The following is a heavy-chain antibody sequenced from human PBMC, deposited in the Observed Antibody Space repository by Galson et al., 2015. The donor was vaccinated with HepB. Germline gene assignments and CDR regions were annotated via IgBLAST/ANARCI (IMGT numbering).Heavy chain of an antibody. CDR1: GGTFSSYA. D-gene: IGHD3-3*01. J-gene: IGHJ4*02. CDR2: IIPIFGTA. V-gene: IGHV1-69*13. CDR3: ARAALWDFWSGYYSH. Sequence: SVKVSCKASGGTFSSYAISWVRQAPGQGLEWMGGIIPIFGTANYAQKFQGRVTITADESTSTAYMELSSLRSEDTAVYYCARAALWDFWSGYYSHWGQGTLVTVSS.